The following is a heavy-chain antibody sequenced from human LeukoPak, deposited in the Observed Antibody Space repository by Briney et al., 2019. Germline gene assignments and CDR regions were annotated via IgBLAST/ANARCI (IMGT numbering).Heavy chain of an antibody. CDR2: INWNGGDT. D-gene: IGHD2-21*02. V-gene: IGHV3-20*04. CDR3: ARDNGGDSAGWYLDL. Sequence: GGSLRLSCAASGFTFDDYGMSWVRQAPGKGLEWVSGINWNGGDTDYADSVKGRFTISRDNAKNSLYLQMNSLRAEDTALYYCARDNGGDSAGWYLDLWGRGTLVTVSS. J-gene: IGHJ2*01. CDR1: GFTFDDYG.